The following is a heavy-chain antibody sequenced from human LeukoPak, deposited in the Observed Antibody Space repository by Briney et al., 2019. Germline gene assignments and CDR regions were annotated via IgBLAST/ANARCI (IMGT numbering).Heavy chain of an antibody. D-gene: IGHD3-22*01. J-gene: IGHJ4*02. Sequence: KTSETLSLTCTVSGYSISSGYYWGWIRQPPGKGLEWIGSIYHSGSTYYNPSLKSRVTISVDTSKNQFSLKLSSVTAADTAVYYCARVYYYDSSGYSIVSLFDYWGQGTLVTVSS. CDR3: ARVYYYDSSGYSIVSLFDY. CDR1: GYSISSGYY. V-gene: IGHV4-38-2*02. CDR2: IYHSGST.